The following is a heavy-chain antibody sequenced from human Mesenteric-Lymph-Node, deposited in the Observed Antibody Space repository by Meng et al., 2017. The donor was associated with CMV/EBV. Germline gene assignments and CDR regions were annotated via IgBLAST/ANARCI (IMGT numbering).Heavy chain of an antibody. CDR2: ISAYNGNT. V-gene: IGHV1-18*01. CDR3: ARGGYCSSTSCLRVGSIDY. J-gene: IGHJ4*02. CDR1: FTSYG. Sequence: FTSYGISWVRQTPGQGLEWMGWISAYNGNTNYAQKLQGRVTMTTDTSTSTAYMELRSLRSDDTAVYYCARGGYCSSTSCLRVGSIDYWGQGTLVTVSS. D-gene: IGHD2-2*01.